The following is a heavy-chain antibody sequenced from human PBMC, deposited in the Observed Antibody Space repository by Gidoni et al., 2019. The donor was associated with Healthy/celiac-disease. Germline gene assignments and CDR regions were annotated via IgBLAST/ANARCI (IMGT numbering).Heavy chain of an antibody. Sequence: QVQLVQSGAEVKKPGASVKVSCKASGYTFTGYDMHWVRQAPGQGLEWMGRINPNSGGTNYAQKFQGRVTMTRDPSISTAYMELSRLRSDDTAVYYCARAEGGMVRGVYYYYGMDVWGQGTTVTVSS. CDR1: GYTFTGYD. V-gene: IGHV1-2*06. J-gene: IGHJ6*02. D-gene: IGHD3-10*01. CDR2: INPNSGGT. CDR3: ARAEGGMVRGVYYYYGMDV.